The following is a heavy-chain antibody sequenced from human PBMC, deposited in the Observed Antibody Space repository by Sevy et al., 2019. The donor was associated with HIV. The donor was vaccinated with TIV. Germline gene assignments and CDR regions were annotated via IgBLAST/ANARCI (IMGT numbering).Heavy chain of an antibody. J-gene: IGHJ4*02. CDR3: AREDIRVAGIGYYFHS. Sequence: GGSLRLSCVASGFTFSTYGMHWVRQAPGKGLEWVAVIWYDGTNREYADSVKGRFTISRDNSKNTLYLQMNSLRVEDTAVYYCAREDIRVAGIGYYFHSWGQGTLVTVSS. CDR1: GFTFSTYG. D-gene: IGHD6-19*01. V-gene: IGHV3-33*01. CDR2: IWYDGTNR.